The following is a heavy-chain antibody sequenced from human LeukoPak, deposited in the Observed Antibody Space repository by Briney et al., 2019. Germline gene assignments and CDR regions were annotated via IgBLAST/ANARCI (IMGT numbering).Heavy chain of an antibody. CDR1: GFTFSSYA. Sequence: GGSLRLSCAASGFTFSSYAMSWVRQAPGKGLEWVSVIYSGGSTYYADSVKGRFTISRDNSKNTLYLQMNSPRAEDTAVYYCARGIVVVPAALYVGYYYGMDVWGQGTTVTVSS. D-gene: IGHD2-2*01. V-gene: IGHV3-53*01. CDR3: ARGIVVVPAALYVGYYYGMDV. J-gene: IGHJ6*02. CDR2: IYSGGST.